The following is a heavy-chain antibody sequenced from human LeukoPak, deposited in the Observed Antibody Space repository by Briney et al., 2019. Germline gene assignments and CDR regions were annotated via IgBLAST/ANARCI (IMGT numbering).Heavy chain of an antibody. V-gene: IGHV4-59*01. CDR2: IYYSGST. D-gene: IGHD1-7*01. Sequence: SETLSLTCTVSGGSLSSYYWSWIRQPPGKGLEWIGYIYYSGSTNYNPSLKSRVTISVDTSKNQFSLKLSSVTAADTAVYYCAREGNENFWFDYWGQGTPVTVSS. CDR3: AREGNENFWFDY. J-gene: IGHJ4*02. CDR1: GGSLSSYY.